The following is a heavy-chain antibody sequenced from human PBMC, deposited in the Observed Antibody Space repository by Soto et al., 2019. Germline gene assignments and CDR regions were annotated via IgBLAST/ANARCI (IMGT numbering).Heavy chain of an antibody. Sequence: EVQLVESGGGLVQPGGSLKLSCAVSGLSFSVSAIHWVRQASGKGLEWIGRIRSKGQNYATAYVASVEGRFTISRDDAKSTAFLHMNSLKHEDKAVYFCTAETFYGDCGFLDHWGQGTLVTVSS. V-gene: IGHV3-73*01. CDR2: IRSKGQNYAT. J-gene: IGHJ4*02. CDR1: GLSFSVSA. D-gene: IGHD4-17*01. CDR3: TAETFYGDCGFLDH.